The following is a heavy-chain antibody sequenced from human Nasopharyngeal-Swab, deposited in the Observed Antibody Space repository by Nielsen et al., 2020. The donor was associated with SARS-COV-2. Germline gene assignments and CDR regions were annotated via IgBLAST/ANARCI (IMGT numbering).Heavy chain of an antibody. V-gene: IGHV3-48*03. Sequence: GESLKISCAASGFTFSSYGMNWVRQAPGKGLEWVSYISSSGSTIYYADSVKGRFTISRDNAKNSLYLQMNSLRAEDTAVYYCASLSRDGYNSWGQGTLVTVSS. J-gene: IGHJ4*02. D-gene: IGHD5-24*01. CDR2: ISSSGSTI. CDR3: ASLSRDGYNS. CDR1: GFTFSSYG.